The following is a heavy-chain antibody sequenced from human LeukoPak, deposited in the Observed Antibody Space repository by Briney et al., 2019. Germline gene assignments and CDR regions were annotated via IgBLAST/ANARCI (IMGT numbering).Heavy chain of an antibody. CDR2: IYPGDSNT. D-gene: IGHD3-10*01. J-gene: IGHJ6*02. CDR1: GYSFSTYW. CDR3: ARHAYGSAEYGMDV. V-gene: IGHV5-51*01. Sequence: GESLEISCQGSGYSFSTYWIGGVRQVPGKGLECMGIIYPGDSNTRYSPSFQGQVTISVDKSISTAYLQWSSLKASDTAMYFCARHAYGSAEYGMDVWGQGTTVTVSS.